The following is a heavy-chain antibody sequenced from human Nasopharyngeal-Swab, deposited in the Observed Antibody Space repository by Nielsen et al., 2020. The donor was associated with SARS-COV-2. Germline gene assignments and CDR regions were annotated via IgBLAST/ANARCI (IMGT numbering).Heavy chain of an antibody. Sequence: GGSLRLSCAASGFTFSSYWMHWVRQAPGKGLVWVSRINSDGSSTSYADSVKGRFTISRDNAKNSLYLQMNSLRAEDTAVYYCARGDGYSYGWYFDYWGQGTLVTVSS. J-gene: IGHJ4*02. V-gene: IGHV3-74*01. CDR2: INSDGSST. CDR1: GFTFSSYW. D-gene: IGHD5-18*01. CDR3: ARGDGYSYGWYFDY.